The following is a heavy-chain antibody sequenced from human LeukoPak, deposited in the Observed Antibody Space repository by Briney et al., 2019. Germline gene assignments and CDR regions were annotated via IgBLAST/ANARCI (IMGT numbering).Heavy chain of an antibody. Sequence: PGGSLRLSCAASGFTFSSYSMNWVRQAPGKGLEWVSYISSSSSTIYYADSVKDRFTISRDNAKNSLYLQMNSLRAEDTAVYYCARDGHYYDSSGYATAFDIWGQGTMVTVSS. J-gene: IGHJ3*02. CDR1: GFTFSSYS. CDR3: ARDGHYYDSSGYATAFDI. V-gene: IGHV3-48*04. D-gene: IGHD3-22*01. CDR2: ISSSSSTI.